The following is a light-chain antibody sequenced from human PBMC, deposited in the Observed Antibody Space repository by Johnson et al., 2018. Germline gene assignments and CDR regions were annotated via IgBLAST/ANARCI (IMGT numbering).Light chain of an antibody. V-gene: IGLV1-51*02. CDR2: ENN. CDR1: SSNIGNNY. CDR3: GTWDSSLSAGNV. J-gene: IGLJ1*01. Sequence: SVLTQPPSVSAAPGQKVTISCSGSSSNIGNNYVSWYQQLPGTAPKLLIYENNKRPSGIPDRFSGSKSGTSATLGITGLQTGDEAEYYCGTWDSSLSAGNVVGTVTKVTVL.